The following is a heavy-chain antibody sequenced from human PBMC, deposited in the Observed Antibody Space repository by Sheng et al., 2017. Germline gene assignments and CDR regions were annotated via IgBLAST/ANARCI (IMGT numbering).Heavy chain of an antibody. CDR3: ARAWRDSWYDPQAFDI. D-gene: IGHD6-13*01. V-gene: IGHV3-21*01. CDR2: ISNSGSYI. Sequence: VQLVESGGGLVKPGGSLRLSCEASGFSFSSYSMNWVRQAPGMGPEWVSSISNSGSYIYYGDSLKGRFTISRDNAKNSLYLQMNNLRAEDTAIYYCARAWRDSWYDPQAFDIWGQGTVVTVSS. J-gene: IGHJ3*02. CDR1: GFSFSSYS.